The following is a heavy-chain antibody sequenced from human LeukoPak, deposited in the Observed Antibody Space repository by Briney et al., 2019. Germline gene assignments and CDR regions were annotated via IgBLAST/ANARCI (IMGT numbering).Heavy chain of an antibody. CDR3: ARYTTVAAFDY. J-gene: IGHJ4*02. CDR1: GGSISNHY. V-gene: IGHV4-59*11. Sequence: SETLSLTCTVSGGSISNHYWSWIRQPPGKALEWIGYNYYSGTTNSNPSLKSRVTISVDMSKNQFSLNLSSVTPADTAVYYCARYTTVAAFDYRGQGTLVTVSS. D-gene: IGHD6-19*01. CDR2: NYYSGTT.